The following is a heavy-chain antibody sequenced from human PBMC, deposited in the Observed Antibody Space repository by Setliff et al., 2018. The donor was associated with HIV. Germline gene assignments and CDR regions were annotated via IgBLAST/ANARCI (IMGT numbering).Heavy chain of an antibody. Sequence: RSLRLSCGASGFTFRNYWMTWVRQAPGRGLECVANIKEDGSEKYYVDSVKGRFTISRDNAKDSLYLQMNNLRAEDTAVYYCARDATRGGDMDVWGKGITVTVSS. V-gene: IGHV3-7*01. CDR2: IKEDGSEK. J-gene: IGHJ6*03. CDR1: GFTFRNYW. CDR3: ARDATRGGDMDV. D-gene: IGHD2-15*01.